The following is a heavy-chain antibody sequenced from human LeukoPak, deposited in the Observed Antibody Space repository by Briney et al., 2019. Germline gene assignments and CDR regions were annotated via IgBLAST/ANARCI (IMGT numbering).Heavy chain of an antibody. CDR3: APRYYDFWSGNKGAFDY. D-gene: IGHD3-3*01. J-gene: IGHJ4*02. Sequence: GGSLRLSCAASGFTFSSYWMHWVRQAPGKGLVWVSRINSDGSSTSYADSVKGRFTISRDNAKNTLYLQMNSLRAEDTAVYYRAPRYYDFWSGNKGAFDYWGQGTLVTVSS. V-gene: IGHV3-74*01. CDR2: INSDGSST. CDR1: GFTFSSYW.